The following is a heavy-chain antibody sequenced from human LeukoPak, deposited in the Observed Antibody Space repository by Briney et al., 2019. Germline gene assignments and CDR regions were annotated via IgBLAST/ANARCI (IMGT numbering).Heavy chain of an antibody. Sequence: GGSLRLSCAAAGFTFSSYAMNWVRQAPGKGLEWVSVISGSGGSAYYADSVKGRFTISRDNSKNPLFLQMNSLRAEDTAVYYCAKASRLTWDTAMSFYGMDVWGQGTTVTVSS. CDR2: ISGSGGSA. D-gene: IGHD5-18*01. J-gene: IGHJ6*02. CDR1: GFTFSSYA. CDR3: AKASRLTWDTAMSFYGMDV. V-gene: IGHV3-23*01.